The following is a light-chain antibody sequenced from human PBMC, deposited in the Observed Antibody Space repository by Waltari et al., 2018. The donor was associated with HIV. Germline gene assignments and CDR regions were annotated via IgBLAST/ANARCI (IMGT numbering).Light chain of an antibody. CDR3: QQTYNTPYT. V-gene: IGKV1-39*01. CDR1: QTITNY. Sequence: DIQMTQSPSSLSASVGDRVTIPCRASQTITNYLSWYQQKPGNAPKLLIYSSSSLQSGVAPRFGGSGSGTDFTLNINNLQPEDSATYYCQQTYNTPYTFGQGTKLEIK. J-gene: IGKJ2*01. CDR2: SSS.